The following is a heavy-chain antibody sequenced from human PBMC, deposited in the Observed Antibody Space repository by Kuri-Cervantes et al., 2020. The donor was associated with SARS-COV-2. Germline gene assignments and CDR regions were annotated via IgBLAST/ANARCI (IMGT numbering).Heavy chain of an antibody. J-gene: IGHJ6*03. CDR3: ASSPRGAYDFWSGYTPYYYYMDV. CDR1: GFTFSSYW. Sequence: GESLKISCAASGFTFSSYWMSWVRQAPGKGLEWVANIKQDGSEKYYVDSVKGRFTISRDNAKDSLYLQMNSLRAEDTAVYYCASSPRGAYDFWSGYTPYYYYMDVWGKGTTVTVSS. D-gene: IGHD3-3*01. CDR2: IKQDGSEK. V-gene: IGHV3-7*01.